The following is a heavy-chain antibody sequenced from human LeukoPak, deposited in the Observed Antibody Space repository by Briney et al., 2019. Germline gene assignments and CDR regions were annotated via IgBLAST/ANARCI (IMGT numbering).Heavy chain of an antibody. J-gene: IGHJ5*02. CDR1: GGSISSYY. Sequence: PSETLSLTCTVSGGSISSYYWSWIRQPPGKGLEWIGYIYYSGSTNYNPSLKSRVTISVDTSKNQFSLKLSSVTAADTAVYYCARDQIAASHTGNWFDPWGQGTLVTVSS. V-gene: IGHV4-59*01. CDR2: IYYSGST. CDR3: ARDQIAASHTGNWFDP. D-gene: IGHD6-13*01.